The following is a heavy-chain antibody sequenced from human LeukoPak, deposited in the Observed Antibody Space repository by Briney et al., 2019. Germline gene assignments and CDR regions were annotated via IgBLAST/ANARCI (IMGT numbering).Heavy chain of an antibody. CDR3: ARESGYDSSGYYEVPFDP. CDR2: IIPILGIA. CDR1: GYTFTSYD. D-gene: IGHD3-22*01. V-gene: IGHV1-69*04. Sequence: GASVKVSCKASGYTFTSYDINWVRQATGQGLEWMGRIIPILGIANYAQKFQGRVTITADKSTSTAYMELSSLRSEDTAVYYCARESGYDSSGYYEVPFDPWGQGTLVTVSS. J-gene: IGHJ5*02.